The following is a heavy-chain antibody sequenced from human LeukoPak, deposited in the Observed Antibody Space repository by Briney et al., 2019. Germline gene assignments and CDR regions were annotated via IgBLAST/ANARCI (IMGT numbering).Heavy chain of an antibody. CDR1: GFTFSSYS. V-gene: IGHV3-21*01. D-gene: IGHD1-14*01. J-gene: IGHJ3*02. CDR2: ISSSSSYI. CDR3: ARIRGNQAFDI. Sequence: GGSLRLSCAASGFTFSSYSMNWVRQAPGKGLEWVSSISSSSSYIYYADSVKGRFTISRDNAKNSLYLQMNSLRAEDTAVYYCARIRGNQAFDIWGQGTMVTVSS.